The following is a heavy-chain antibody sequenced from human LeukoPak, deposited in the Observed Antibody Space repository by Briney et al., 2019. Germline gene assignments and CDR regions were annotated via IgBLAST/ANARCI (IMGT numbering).Heavy chain of an antibody. J-gene: IGHJ4*02. CDR1: GYTFTGYY. Sequence: ASVKVSCKASGYTFTGYYMHWVRQAPGQGLEWMGWINPNSDGTNYAQKFQGRVTMTRDTSISTAYMELSRLRSDDTAVYYCARGGARGFVGYDYVWGSYRYGPVDYWGQGTLVTVSS. D-gene: IGHD3-16*02. V-gene: IGHV1-2*02. CDR2: INPNSDGT. CDR3: ARGGARGFVGYDYVWGSYRYGPVDY.